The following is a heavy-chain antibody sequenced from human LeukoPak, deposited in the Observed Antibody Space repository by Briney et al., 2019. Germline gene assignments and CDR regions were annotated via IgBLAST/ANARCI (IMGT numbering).Heavy chain of an antibody. CDR1: GFTFTSSA. V-gene: IGHV1-58*02. CDR3: ARGDDNGDYKAID. D-gene: IGHD4-17*01. CDR2: IVVGSGNT. Sequence: GASVKVSCKASGFTFTSSAMQWVRQARGQRLEWIGWIVVGSGNTNYAQKFQERVTITRDMSTSTAYMELSRLRSDDTAVYYCARGDDNGDYKAIDWGQGTLVTVSS. J-gene: IGHJ4*02.